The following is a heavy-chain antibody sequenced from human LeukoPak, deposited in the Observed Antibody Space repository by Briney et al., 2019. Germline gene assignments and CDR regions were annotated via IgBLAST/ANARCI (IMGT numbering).Heavy chain of an antibody. J-gene: IGHJ4*02. CDR2: IYSGGST. V-gene: IGHV3-66*01. D-gene: IGHD3-9*01. CDR1: GFTVSSNY. Sequence: GGSLRLSCAASGFTVSSNYMRWVRQAPGKGLEWVSVIYSGGSTYYADSVKGRFTISRDNAKNTLYLQMNSLRVEDTAVYFCARGTNDWYGIDYWGQGTLVTVSS. CDR3: ARGTNDWYGIDY.